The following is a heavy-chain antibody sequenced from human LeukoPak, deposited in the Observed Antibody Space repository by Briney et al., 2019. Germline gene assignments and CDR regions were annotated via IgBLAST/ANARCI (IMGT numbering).Heavy chain of an antibody. J-gene: IGHJ4*02. D-gene: IGHD6-19*01. V-gene: IGHV1-3*01. CDR1: GYTFTSYA. Sequence: GASVKVSCKASGYTFTSYAMHWVRQAPGQRLEWMGWINAGNGNTKYSQKFQGRVTITRDTSASTAYMELSSLRSEDTAVYYCARDRGWAVAGTHDYWGQGTLVTVSS. CDR2: INAGNGNT. CDR3: ARDRGWAVAGTHDY.